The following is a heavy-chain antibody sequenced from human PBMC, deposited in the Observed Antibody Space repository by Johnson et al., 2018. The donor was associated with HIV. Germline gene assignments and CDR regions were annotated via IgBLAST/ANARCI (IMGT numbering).Heavy chain of an antibody. V-gene: IGHV3-7*02. Sequence: VQLVESGGDLVQPGGSLRLSCAASGFAFSNHWMSWVRQAPGKGLEWVANIKQDGSEKYYVDSVKGRFTIARDNAKNSLYLQMNSLRAEDTAVYFCATIWRNEGRHSFDVWGQGTMVAVS. D-gene: IGHD1-1*01. CDR1: GFAFSNHW. CDR2: IKQDGSEK. CDR3: ATIWRNEGRHSFDV. J-gene: IGHJ3*01.